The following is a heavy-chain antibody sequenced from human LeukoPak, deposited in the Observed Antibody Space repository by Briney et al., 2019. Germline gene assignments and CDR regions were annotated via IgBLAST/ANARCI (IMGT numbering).Heavy chain of an antibody. CDR2: IYYTGNA. V-gene: IGHV4-59*08. CDR1: GGSISGYY. D-gene: IGHD2-15*01. CDR3: ARRTYCSGGRCYGENWFDP. J-gene: IGHJ5*02. Sequence: SETLSLTCTVSGGSISGYYWNWIRQSPGKGLEWIAYIYYTGNANYNPSLKSRVTISVDTSKNQISLILSSVTAADTAVYYCARRTYCSGGRCYGENWFDPWGQGTLVTVSP.